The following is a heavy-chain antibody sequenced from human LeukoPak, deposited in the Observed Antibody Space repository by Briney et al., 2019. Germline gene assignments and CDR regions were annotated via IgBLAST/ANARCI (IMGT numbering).Heavy chain of an antibody. CDR2: IWYDGSNK. Sequence: GGSLRLSCAASGFTFSSYAMSWVRQAPGKGLEWVAVIWYDGSNKYYADSVKGRFTISRDNSKNTLYLQMNSLRAEDTAVYYCATPFGDSPGYGMDVWGKGTTVTVSS. V-gene: IGHV3-33*08. J-gene: IGHJ6*04. CDR1: GFTFSSYA. CDR3: ATPFGDSPGYGMDV. D-gene: IGHD2-21*02.